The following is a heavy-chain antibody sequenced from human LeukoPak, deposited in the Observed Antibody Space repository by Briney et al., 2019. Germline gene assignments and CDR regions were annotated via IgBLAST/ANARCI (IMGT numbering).Heavy chain of an antibody. D-gene: IGHD3-3*01. CDR1: GGSFSGYF. CDR3: ARGSPITIFGVVIWYYYYYMDV. CDR2: INHSGST. Sequence: SETLSLTCAVYGGSFSGYFWTWIRQPPGKGLEWIGEINHSGSTNYNPSLKSRVTISVDTSKNQFSLKLSSVTAADTAVYYCARGSPITIFGVVIWYYYYYMDVWGKGTTVTVSS. V-gene: IGHV4-34*01. J-gene: IGHJ6*03.